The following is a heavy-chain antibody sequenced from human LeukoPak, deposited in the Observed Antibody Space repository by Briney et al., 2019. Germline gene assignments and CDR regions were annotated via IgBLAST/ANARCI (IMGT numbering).Heavy chain of an antibody. CDR1: GGSFSGYY. V-gene: IGHV4-34*01. Sequence: PSETLSLTCAVYGGSFSGYYWSWIRQPPGKGLEWIGEINHSGSTNYNPSLKSRVTISVDTSKNQFSLKLSSVTAADTAVYYCARAKPQRYNWNYGYFDPWGQGTLVTVSS. CDR3: ARAKPQRYNWNYGYFDP. CDR2: INHSGST. D-gene: IGHD1-7*01. J-gene: IGHJ5*02.